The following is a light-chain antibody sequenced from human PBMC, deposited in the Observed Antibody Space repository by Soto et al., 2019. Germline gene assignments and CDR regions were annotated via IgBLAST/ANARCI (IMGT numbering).Light chain of an antibody. J-gene: IGKJ1*01. CDR1: QSVATN. V-gene: IGKV3-15*01. CDR3: QQYNSYSGT. CDR2: GAS. Sequence: PGTLSLSPGERAALSCRASQSVATNLAWYQQRPGQAPRLLIYGASKRAIGLPARFSGSGSGTEFTLTISSLQPDDFATYYCQQYNSYSGTFGQGTKGDIK.